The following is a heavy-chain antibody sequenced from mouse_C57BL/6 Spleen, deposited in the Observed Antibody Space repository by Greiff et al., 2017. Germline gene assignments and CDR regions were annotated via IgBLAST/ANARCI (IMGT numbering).Heavy chain of an antibody. CDR1: GYSFTGYY. V-gene: IGHV1-42*01. CDR3: ARYYGYDEGYAMDY. CDR2: INPSTGGT. D-gene: IGHD2-2*01. J-gene: IGHJ4*01. Sequence: EVQLQQSGPELVKPGASVKISCKASGYSFTGYYMNWVKQSPEKSLEWIGEINPSTGGTTYNQKFKAKATLTVDKSASTAYMQLKCLTSEDSAVYYCARYYGYDEGYAMDYWGQGTSVTVSS.